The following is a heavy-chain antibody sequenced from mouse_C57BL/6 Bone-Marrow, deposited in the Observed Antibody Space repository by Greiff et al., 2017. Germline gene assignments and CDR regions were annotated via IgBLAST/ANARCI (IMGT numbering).Heavy chain of an antibody. D-gene: IGHD1-1*01. CDR2: ISSGGSYT. V-gene: IGHV5-6*01. CDR3: ARPYGSSLAWFAY. Sequence: EVMLVESGGDLVKPGGSLKLSCAASGFTFSSYGMSWVRQTPDQRLEWVATISSGGSYTYYPDSVKGRFTISRDNAKNTLYLQMGSLKSEDTAMYYCARPYGSSLAWFAYWGQGTLVTVSA. J-gene: IGHJ3*01. CDR1: GFTFSSYG.